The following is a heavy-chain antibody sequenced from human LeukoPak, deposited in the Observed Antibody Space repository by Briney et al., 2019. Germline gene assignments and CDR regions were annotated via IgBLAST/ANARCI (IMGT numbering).Heavy chain of an antibody. CDR2: ISSNGGST. V-gene: IGHV3-64*01. J-gene: IGHJ5*02. Sequence: ASVKVSCKASGYTFTGYYMHWVRQAPGKGLEYVSAISSNGGSTYYANSVKGRFTISRDNSKNTVYLQMGSLRAEDMAVYYCARASYGYGNNWFDPWGQGTLVTVSS. CDR3: ARASYGYGNNWFDP. D-gene: IGHD5-18*01. CDR1: GYTFTGYY.